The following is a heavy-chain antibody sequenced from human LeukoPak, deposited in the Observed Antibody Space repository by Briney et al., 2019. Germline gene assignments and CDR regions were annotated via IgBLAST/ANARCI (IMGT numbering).Heavy chain of an antibody. D-gene: IGHD4-11*01. CDR2: ISDSGGGT. CDR3: AKANDYSNLAQGFDY. J-gene: IGHJ4*02. V-gene: IGHV3-23*01. CDR1: GFTFSSYA. Sequence: GGSLRLSCAASGFTFSSYAMSWVRQAPGKGLEWVSAISDSGGGTYYADSVKGRFTIPRDNSKNTLYLQINSLRAEDTAVYYCAKANDYSNLAQGFDYWGQGTLVTVSS.